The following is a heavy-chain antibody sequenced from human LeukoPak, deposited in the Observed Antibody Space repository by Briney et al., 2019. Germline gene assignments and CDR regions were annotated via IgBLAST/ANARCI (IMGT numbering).Heavy chain of an antibody. CDR1: GGSFSGYY. CDR3: ARGRIAVAGTLWYYYGMDV. Sequence: SETLSLTCAVYGGSFSGYYWSWIRQPPGKGLEWIGEINHSGSTNYNPSLKSRVTISVDTSKNQFSLKLSSVTAADTAVYYCARGRIAVAGTLWYYYGMDVWGQGTTVTVSS. J-gene: IGHJ6*02. D-gene: IGHD6-19*01. CDR2: INHSGST. V-gene: IGHV4-34*01.